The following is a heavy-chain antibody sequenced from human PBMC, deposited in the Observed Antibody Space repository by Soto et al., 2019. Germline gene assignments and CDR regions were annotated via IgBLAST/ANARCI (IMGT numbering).Heavy chain of an antibody. J-gene: IGHJ4*02. Sequence: WRSLRLSFAASVFTFSSYSMNWVRQAPGKGLEWVSSISSSISYIYYADSVKGRFTISRDNAKNSLYLQMNSLRAEDTAVYYCARYWGTSGFDYWGQGTLVTVSS. CDR3: ARYWGTSGFDY. CDR2: ISSSISYI. V-gene: IGHV3-21*01. D-gene: IGHD7-27*01. CDR1: VFTFSSYS.